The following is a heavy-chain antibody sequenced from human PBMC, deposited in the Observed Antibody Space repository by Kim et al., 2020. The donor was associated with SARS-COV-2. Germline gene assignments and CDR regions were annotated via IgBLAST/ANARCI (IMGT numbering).Heavy chain of an antibody. CDR3: GRGLGSYYYYMDV. Sequence: GGSLRLSCAASGFTFSSYGMHWVRQAPGKGLEWVAVIWLDGSNKYFADSVKGRFTISRDNSKNALWLQMNSLRTEDTAVYYCGRGLGSYYYYMDVWGKGTTVTVSS. J-gene: IGHJ6*03. D-gene: IGHD7-27*01. CDR2: IWLDGSNK. V-gene: IGHV3-33*01. CDR1: GFTFSSYG.